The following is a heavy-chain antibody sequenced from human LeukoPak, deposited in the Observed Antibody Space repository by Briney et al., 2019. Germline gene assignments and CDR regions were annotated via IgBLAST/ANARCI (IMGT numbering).Heavy chain of an antibody. CDR1: GGSISSYY. V-gene: IGHV4-59*01. J-gene: IGHJ6*03. CDR3: AREDYYMDV. CDR2: IYYSGST. Sequence: SQTLSLTCTVSGGSISSYYWSWIRQPPGKGLEWIGYIYYSGSTNYNPSLKSRVTISVDTSKNQFSLKLSSVTAADTAVYYCAREDYYMDVWGKGTTVTVSS.